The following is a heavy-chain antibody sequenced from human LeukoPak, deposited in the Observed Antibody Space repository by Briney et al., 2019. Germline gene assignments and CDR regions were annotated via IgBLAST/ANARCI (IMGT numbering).Heavy chain of an antibody. Sequence: GGSLRLSCAASGFTFSSYEMNWVRQAPGKGLEWVSGINWNGGSTGYADSVKGRFTISRDNAKNSLYLQMNSLRAEDTALYYCAREIGGGYYYYYMDVWGKGTTVTVSS. CDR2: INWNGGST. D-gene: IGHD2-15*01. CDR3: AREIGGGYYYYYMDV. V-gene: IGHV3-20*04. CDR1: GFTFSSYE. J-gene: IGHJ6*03.